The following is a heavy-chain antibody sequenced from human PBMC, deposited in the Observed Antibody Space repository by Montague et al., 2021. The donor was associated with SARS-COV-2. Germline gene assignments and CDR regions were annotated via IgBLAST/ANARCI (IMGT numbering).Heavy chain of an antibody. J-gene: IGHJ4*02. CDR1: GFTFSSQW. V-gene: IGHV3-7*01. CDR2: IKEDGSVR. CDR3: SSGDFLDY. Sequence: SLRLSCAASGFTFSSQWMSWVRQAPGKGLEWVANIKEDGSVRQYADSVKGRFTISRDNAKNSLLLQMNSLRVEDTAVYYCSSGDFLDYWGQGTLVTVSS. D-gene: IGHD7-27*01.